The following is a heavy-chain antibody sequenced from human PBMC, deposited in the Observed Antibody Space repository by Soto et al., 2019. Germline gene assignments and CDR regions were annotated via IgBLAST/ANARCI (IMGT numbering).Heavy chain of an antibody. CDR2: IMPVFATP. V-gene: IGHV1-69*12. Sequence: QVQLMQSGAEVKKPGSSVKVSCKASGGTFSTSAISWVRQAPGEGLEWVGGIMPVFATPDYAQKFQGRVNIYADESTTTDYLALTSLTTDDTAVYYCARDKDRQQLGGNYYYILDVWGQGTAITVSS. J-gene: IGHJ6*02. D-gene: IGHD3-3*02. CDR3: ARDKDRQQLGGNYYYILDV. CDR1: GGTFSTSA.